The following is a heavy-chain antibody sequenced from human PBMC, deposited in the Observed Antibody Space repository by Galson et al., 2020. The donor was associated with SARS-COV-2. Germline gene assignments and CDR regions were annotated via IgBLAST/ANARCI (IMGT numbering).Heavy chain of an antibody. D-gene: IGHD6-6*01. CDR3: ARGWRSSSSRVPLDS. Sequence: SETLSLTCAVSGDSVRSSNWWTWVRQSPGKGLEWIGEIYHTGNTNYNPSLKSRVTISVDISKNQFSLKLSSVTAADTAVYYCARGWRSSSSRVPLDSWGQGTLVTVSS. CDR2: IYHTGNT. J-gene: IGHJ4*02. CDR1: GDSVRSSNW. V-gene: IGHV4-4*02.